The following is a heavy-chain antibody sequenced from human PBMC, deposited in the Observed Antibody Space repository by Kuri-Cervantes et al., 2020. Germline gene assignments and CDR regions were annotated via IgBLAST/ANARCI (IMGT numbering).Heavy chain of an antibody. CDR3: ARDRERYCSGGSCYSLAY. V-gene: IGHV3-30-3*01. CDR1: GFTVSSNY. Sequence: GESLKISCAASGFTVSSNYMSWVRQAPGKGLEWVAVISYDGSNKYYADSVKGRFTISRDNSKNTLYLQMNSLRAEDTAVYYCARDRERYCSGGSCYSLAYWGQGTLVTVSS. J-gene: IGHJ4*02. D-gene: IGHD2-15*01. CDR2: ISYDGSNK.